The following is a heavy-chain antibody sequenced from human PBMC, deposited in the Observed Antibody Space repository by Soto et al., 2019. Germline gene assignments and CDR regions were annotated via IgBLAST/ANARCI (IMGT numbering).Heavy chain of an antibody. CDR1: GFSLSSSGVG. J-gene: IGHJ4*02. CDR3: ARVMGSGTVGVFDY. Sequence: QITLKESGPTLVKPTQTLTLTCTFSGFSLSSSGVGVGWIRQPPGKALEWLALIYWDNYKHYSPSLKNRFTITKDTSKNQVVLTMTKMEPVDTGTYYCARVMGSGTVGVFDYWGQGTLVTVSS. D-gene: IGHD6-13*01. V-gene: IGHV2-5*02. CDR2: IYWDNYK.